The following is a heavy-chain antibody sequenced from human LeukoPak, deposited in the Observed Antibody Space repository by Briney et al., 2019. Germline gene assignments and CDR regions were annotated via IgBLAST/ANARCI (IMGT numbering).Heavy chain of an antibody. CDR2: IYYSGST. CDR1: GGSISSSSYH. Sequence: SETLSLTCTVSGGSISSSSYHWGWIRQPPGKGVEWIGSIYYSGSTYYNPSLKSRVTISVDTSKNQFSLKLSSVTAADTAVYYCAIFARYGDYVDYWGQGTLVTVSS. D-gene: IGHD4-17*01. V-gene: IGHV4-39*01. CDR3: AIFARYGDYVDY. J-gene: IGHJ4*02.